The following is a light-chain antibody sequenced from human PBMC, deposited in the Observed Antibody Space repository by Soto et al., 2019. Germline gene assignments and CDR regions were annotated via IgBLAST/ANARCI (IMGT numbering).Light chain of an antibody. CDR1: QDIATY. CDR2: DAS. Sequence: DIQMTQSPSSLSASVGNRVTITCQASQDIATYLNWYQQKPGKAPNLLIYDASNLETGVPSRFSGGGSGTEFTLTISSLQADDFAIYYCQQYNGYRLAFGGGTKVDIK. CDR3: QQYNGYRLA. V-gene: IGKV1-33*01. J-gene: IGKJ4*01.